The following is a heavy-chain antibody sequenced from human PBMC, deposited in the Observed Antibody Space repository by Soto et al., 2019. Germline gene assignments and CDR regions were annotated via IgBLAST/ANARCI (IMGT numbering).Heavy chain of an antibody. J-gene: IGHJ4*02. CDR3: AGVSFMAH. CDR2: IKQDGSEK. D-gene: IGHD3-10*01. V-gene: IGHV3-7*04. CDR1: GFPFSSYW. Sequence: GSLRLSCAASGFPFSSYWINWVRQAPGKGLEWVANIKQDGSEKYYVDSVKGRFTISRDNAKNSLYLEMNSLRAEDTAVYYCAGVSFMAHWGQGT.